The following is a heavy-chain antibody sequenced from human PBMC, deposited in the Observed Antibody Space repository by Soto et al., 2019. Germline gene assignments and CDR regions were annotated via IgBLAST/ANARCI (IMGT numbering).Heavy chain of an antibody. V-gene: IGHV3-30*18. D-gene: IGHD3-22*01. CDR1: GFTFSSHG. CDR2: ISDDGSKK. Sequence: PGGSLRLSCAASGFTFSSHGMHWVRQAPGKGLEWVALISDDGSKKYYADSVKGRFTLSRDNSKNTLYLQMNSLRAEDTAVYYCAKWRNYYDSSGYHWGQGTLVTVSS. CDR3: AKWRNYYDSSGYH. J-gene: IGHJ1*01.